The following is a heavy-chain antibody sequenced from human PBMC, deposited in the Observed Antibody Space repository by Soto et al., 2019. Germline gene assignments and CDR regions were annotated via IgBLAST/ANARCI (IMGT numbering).Heavy chain of an antibody. Sequence: GGSLRLSCAASGFTFSSYDMHWVRQATGKGLEWVSAIGTAGDTYYPGSVKGRFTISRENAKNSLYLQMNSLRAEDTAVYYCARGLNAQGGSYYGGAGYYYGMDVWGQGTTVTVSS. J-gene: IGHJ6*02. V-gene: IGHV3-13*01. D-gene: IGHD1-26*01. CDR1: GFTFSSYD. CDR3: ARGLNAQGGSYYGGAGYYYGMDV. CDR2: IGTAGDT.